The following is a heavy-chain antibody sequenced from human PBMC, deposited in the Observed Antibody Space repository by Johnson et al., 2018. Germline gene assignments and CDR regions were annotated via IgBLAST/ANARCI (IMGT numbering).Heavy chain of an antibody. D-gene: IGHD4/OR15-4a*01. Sequence: VQLVESGGGLEQPGGSLRLSCVASGFTFSTEPMNWVRQAPGKGLEWVSNIRSGGDTMAYADSVKGRFTISRDNAKNSLFLQINSLRVEDTAVYYCVRDTNFAFYVWGQGTMVSVSS. CDR1: GFTFSTEP. J-gene: IGHJ3*01. CDR3: VRDTNFAFYV. V-gene: IGHV3-48*01. CDR2: IRSGGDTM.